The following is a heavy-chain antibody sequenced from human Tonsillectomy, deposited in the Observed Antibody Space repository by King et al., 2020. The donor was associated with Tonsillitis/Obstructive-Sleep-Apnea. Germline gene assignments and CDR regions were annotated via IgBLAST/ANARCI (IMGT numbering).Heavy chain of an antibody. D-gene: IGHD1-26*01. CDR1: GFTFSSYW. V-gene: IGHV3-74*01. CDR2: INSDGSST. J-gene: IGHJ2*01. CDR3: ARILQGYSYFDL. Sequence: VQLVESGGGFVQPGGSLRLSCAASGFTFSSYWMHWFRQAPGKGLVWVSRINSDGSSTSYADSVKGRFTISRDNAKNTLYLQMNSLRAEDTAVYYCARILQGYSYFDLWGRGTLVTVSS.